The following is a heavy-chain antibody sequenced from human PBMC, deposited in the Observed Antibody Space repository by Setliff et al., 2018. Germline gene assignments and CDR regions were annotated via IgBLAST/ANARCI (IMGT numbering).Heavy chain of an antibody. V-gene: IGHV4-34*01. Sequence: SETLSLTCAVYGGSFSGYYWSWIRQPPGKGLEWIGEINHSGSTNYNPSLKSRVTISVDTSKNQFSLKLSSVTAADTAVYYCALCDYVWGSYRGVWGKGTTVTVSS. J-gene: IGHJ6*04. D-gene: IGHD3-16*02. CDR2: INHSGST. CDR1: GGSFSGYY. CDR3: ALCDYVWGSYRGV.